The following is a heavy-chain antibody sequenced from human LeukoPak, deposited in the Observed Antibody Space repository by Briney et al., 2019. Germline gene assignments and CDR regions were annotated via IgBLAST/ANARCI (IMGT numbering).Heavy chain of an antibody. J-gene: IGHJ6*02. CDR2: IRSSSSYI. CDR3: ARSDTALGWDDGMDV. Sequence: GGSLRLSCAASGFTFSDYYMSWIRQAPGKGLEWVSYIRSSSSYIYYADSVKGRFTISRDNAKNSLYLQMNSLRAEDTAVYYCARSDTALGWDDGMDVWGQGTTVTVSS. CDR1: GFTFSDYY. V-gene: IGHV3-11*06. D-gene: IGHD5-18*01.